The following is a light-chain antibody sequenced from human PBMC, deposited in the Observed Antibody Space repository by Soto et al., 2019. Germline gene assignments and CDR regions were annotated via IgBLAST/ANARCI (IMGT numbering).Light chain of an antibody. J-gene: IGKJ1*01. V-gene: IGKV1-5*01. CDR1: QTISSW. CDR3: QQYNTYPWT. Sequence: DIQMTQSPSTLSGSVGDRVTITRRASQTISSWLAWYQQKPGQAPKLLIYHASSLGSGVPSRFRGSGSGTEFTLTISSLQPDDFSTYYCQQYNTYPWTFGQGTKVDIK. CDR2: HAS.